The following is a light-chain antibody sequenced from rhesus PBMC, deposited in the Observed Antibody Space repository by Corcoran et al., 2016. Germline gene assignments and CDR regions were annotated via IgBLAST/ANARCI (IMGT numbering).Light chain of an antibody. V-gene: IGKV1-25*01. Sequence: DIQMTQSPSSLSASVGDRVTITCRASQGISSYLAWYQQKPGKAPKLLIYKASNLQSGVPSRFSGSGSGTDFTLTISSLQPEDFATYYCQQRNSYPWTFGQGTKVEIK. CDR1: QGISSY. CDR2: KAS. J-gene: IGKJ1*01. CDR3: QQRNSYPWT.